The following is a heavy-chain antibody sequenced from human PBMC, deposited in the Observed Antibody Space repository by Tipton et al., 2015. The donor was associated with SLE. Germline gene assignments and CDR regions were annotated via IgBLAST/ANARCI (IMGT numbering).Heavy chain of an antibody. V-gene: IGHV4-31*03. J-gene: IGHJ4*02. CDR1: GASIRSDGYY. CDR3: ARAPPYGDYFDY. D-gene: IGHD4-17*01. CDR2: IYYSGTT. Sequence: TLSLTCTVSGASIRSDGYYWSWFRQHPGKGLEWIGYIYYSGTTHYNPSLRGRVTISVDTSKNQFSLNLNSMTAADTALYYCARAPPYGDYFDYWGQGALVTVSS.